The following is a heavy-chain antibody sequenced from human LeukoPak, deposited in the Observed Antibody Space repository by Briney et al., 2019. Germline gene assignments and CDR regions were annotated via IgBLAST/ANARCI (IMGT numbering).Heavy chain of an antibody. V-gene: IGHV4-34*01. CDR2: INHSGRT. CDR1: GGSFSGYY. J-gene: IGHJ4*02. CDR3: ARAPWSGSYYGY. Sequence: SETPFLTCAAYGGSFSGYYWSWIRQPPGKGLEWIGEINHSGRTNYNPSLKSRVTISVDTSKNQFSLNLSSVTAADTAVYYCARAPWSGSYYGYWGQGTLVTVSS. D-gene: IGHD1-26*01.